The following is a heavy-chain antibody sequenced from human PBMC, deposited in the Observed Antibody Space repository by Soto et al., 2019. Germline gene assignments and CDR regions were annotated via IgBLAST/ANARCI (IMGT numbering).Heavy chain of an antibody. CDR2: IYYSGST. Sequence: SETLSLTCTVSGGSISSYYWSWIRQPPGKGLEWIGYIYYSGSTNYNPSLKSRVTISVDTSKNQFSLKLSSVTAADTAVYYCASSMTTVTTRIDDWGQGTLVTVSS. CDR3: ASSMTTVTTRIDD. V-gene: IGHV4-59*08. D-gene: IGHD4-17*01. J-gene: IGHJ4*02. CDR1: GGSISSYY.